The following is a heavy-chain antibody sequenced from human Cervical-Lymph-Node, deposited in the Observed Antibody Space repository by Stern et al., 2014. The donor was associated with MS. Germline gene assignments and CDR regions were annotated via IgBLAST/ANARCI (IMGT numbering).Heavy chain of an antibody. V-gene: IGHV3-48*01. J-gene: IGHJ6*02. Sequence: EVQLLESGGGWVQPGGSLRLSCAASGFTLSTTIMQWVRQAPGKGLECVSYISASGDHIQYADSVKGRSTSSTDNAKNSLYLQMNSLRAEDTAVYYCASGYTMGVWGQGTTVTVSS. CDR1: GFTLSTTI. D-gene: IGHD5-18*01. CDR2: ISASGDHI. CDR3: ASGYTMGV.